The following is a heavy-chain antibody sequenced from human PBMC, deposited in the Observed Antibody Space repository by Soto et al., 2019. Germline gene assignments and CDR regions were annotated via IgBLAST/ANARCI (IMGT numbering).Heavy chain of an antibody. CDR3: AREPTLGYSYGEYYFDY. D-gene: IGHD5-18*01. Sequence: PSETLSLTCTVSGGSIISGGYYLICIRQHPWKGLEWIGYIYYSGSTYYNPSLKSRVTISVDTSKNQFSLKLSSVTAADTAVYYCAREPTLGYSYGEYYFDYWGQGTLVTVSS. CDR2: IYYSGST. V-gene: IGHV4-31*03. CDR1: GGSIISGGYY. J-gene: IGHJ4*02.